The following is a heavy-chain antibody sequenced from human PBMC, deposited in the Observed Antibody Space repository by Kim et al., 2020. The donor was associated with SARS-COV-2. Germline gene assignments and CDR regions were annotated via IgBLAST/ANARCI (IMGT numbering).Heavy chain of an antibody. CDR3: ARQNCGGDCSPFDY. V-gene: IGHV1-18*01. Sequence: YAQNLQGRVTMTTDISASTAYMELRGLKSADTAVYYCARQNCGGDCSPFDYWGQGTLVTVSS. D-gene: IGHD2-21*01. J-gene: IGHJ4*02.